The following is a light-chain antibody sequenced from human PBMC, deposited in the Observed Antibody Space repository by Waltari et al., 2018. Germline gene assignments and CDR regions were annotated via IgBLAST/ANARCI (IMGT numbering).Light chain of an antibody. CDR3: SSYTSSSTLWV. CDR2: DVS. CDR1: SSDVGGSNY. Sequence: QSALTPPASASGSPGQSITISCTGTSSDVGGSNYVSWYQQHPGKAPKLMIYDVSNRPSGVSNRFSGSKSGNTASLTISGLQAEDEADYYCSSYTSSSTLWVFGGGTKLTVL. J-gene: IGLJ3*02. V-gene: IGLV2-14*03.